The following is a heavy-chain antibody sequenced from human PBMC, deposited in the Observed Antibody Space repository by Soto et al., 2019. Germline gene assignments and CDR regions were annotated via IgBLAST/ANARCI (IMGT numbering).Heavy chain of an antibody. J-gene: IGHJ3*02. D-gene: IGHD5-18*01. CDR1: GFTFSRYW. CDR3: ARGDTPMITGMDSFDI. CDR2: IKQDGTEK. V-gene: IGHV3-7*01. Sequence: GGSLRLSCAASGFTFSRYWMNWVRQAPGKGLEWVANIKQDGTEKNYVDSVKGRFTISRDNARKSLYLQMDSLRAEDTAVYFCARGDTPMITGMDSFDIWGQGAMVTVSS.